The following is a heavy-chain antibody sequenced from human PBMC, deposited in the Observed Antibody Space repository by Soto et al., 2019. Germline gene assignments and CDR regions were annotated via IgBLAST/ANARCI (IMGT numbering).Heavy chain of an antibody. CDR3: AGARIHFGSGSYEGGYYYFDY. CDR2: INHSGST. J-gene: IGHJ4*02. CDR1: GGSFSDNY. Sequence: QVQLQQWGAGLLKPSETLSLTCAVYGGSFSDNYWSWIRQPPGKGLEWIGQINHSGSTHYNPSLKSRVTIPGGALNPVFLELSPVTAADTAVYYCAGARIHFGSGSYEGGYYYFDYWGQGTLVTVSS. V-gene: IGHV4-34*01. D-gene: IGHD3-10*01.